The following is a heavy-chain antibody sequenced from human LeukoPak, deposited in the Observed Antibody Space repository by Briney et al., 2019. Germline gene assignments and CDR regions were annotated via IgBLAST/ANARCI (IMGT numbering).Heavy chain of an antibody. J-gene: IGHJ3*02. D-gene: IGHD2-15*01. V-gene: IGHV3-74*01. CDR2: VNSDASST. Sequence: GGSLRLSCAASGFTFSSYWMHWVRQAPGKGLVWVSHVNSDASSTSYADSVKGRFTISRDNAKNTVYLQMNSLRAEDTAVYYCVRDLTRFSSGIYYDRDAFDIWGQGTMVTVSS. CDR1: GFTFSSYW. CDR3: VRDLTRFSSGIYYDRDAFDI.